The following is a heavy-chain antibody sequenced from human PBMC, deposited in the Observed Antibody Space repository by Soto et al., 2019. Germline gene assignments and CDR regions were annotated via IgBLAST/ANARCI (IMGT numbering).Heavy chain of an antibody. CDR2: IRAYNGNT. D-gene: IGHD4-17*01. V-gene: IGHV1-18*04. CDR3: ARDRKMTTVTSRRNRGDY. J-gene: IGHJ4*02. CDR1: CYTFTSYG. Sequence: GASVKVSCNASCYTFTSYGISWVRQSPVQGLEWMGWIRAYNGNTNYAQKLQGRVTMTTDTSTSTAYMELSSLRYDDTAVYYCARDRKMTTVTSRRNRGDYWGQGTLVTVSS.